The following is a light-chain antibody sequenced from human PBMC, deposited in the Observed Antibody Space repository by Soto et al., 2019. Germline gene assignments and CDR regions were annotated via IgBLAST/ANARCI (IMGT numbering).Light chain of an antibody. Sequence: DLQMTQSPSSLSASVGDRVTITCRASQSISSYLNWYQQKPGEAPKLLIYAASSLQSGVPSRFSGSGSGTDFTLTISSLQPEDFAAYSCQQSYSTPWTFGQGTKVEIK. CDR1: QSISSY. J-gene: IGKJ1*01. V-gene: IGKV1-39*01. CDR3: QQSYSTPWT. CDR2: AAS.